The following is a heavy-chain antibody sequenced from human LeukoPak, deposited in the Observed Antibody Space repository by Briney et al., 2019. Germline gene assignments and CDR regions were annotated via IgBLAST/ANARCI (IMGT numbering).Heavy chain of an antibody. CDR1: GFTFSSYA. D-gene: IGHD1-26*01. CDR2: MGGSGANT. V-gene: IGHV3-64*02. J-gene: IGHJ4*02. CDR3: ARDGKAKNDY. Sequence: GGSLRLSCAASGFTFSSYAMQWVRQAPDKRLEYVSGMGGSGANTHYADSVKGRFTMSRDNSRDTLYLRMGSLRPEDTAVYYCARDGKAKNDYWGQGTLVTVST.